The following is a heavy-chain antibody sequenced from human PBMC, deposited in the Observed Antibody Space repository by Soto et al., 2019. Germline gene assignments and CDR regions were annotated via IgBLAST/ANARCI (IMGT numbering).Heavy chain of an antibody. J-gene: IGHJ4*02. CDR2: ISGSGGST. V-gene: IGHV3-23*01. D-gene: IGHD3-9*01. Sequence: GGSLRLSCAASGFTFSSYAMSWVRQAPGKGLEWVSAISGSGGSTYYADSVKGRFTISRDNSKNTLYLQMNSLRAEDTAVYYCAKALYYDILTGYSPGFDYWGQGTLVTVSS. CDR3: AKALYYDILTGYSPGFDY. CDR1: GFTFSSYA.